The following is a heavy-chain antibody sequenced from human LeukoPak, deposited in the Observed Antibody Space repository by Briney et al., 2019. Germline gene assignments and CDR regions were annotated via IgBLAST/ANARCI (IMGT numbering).Heavy chain of an antibody. V-gene: IGHV4-38-2*02. CDR1: GYSISSGYY. Sequence: SETLSLTCTVSGYSISSGYYWGWIRQPPGKGLEWIGSIYHSGSTYYNPSLKSRVTISVDTSKNQFSLKLSSVTAADTAVYYWGRVKQVLVPDYYFDYWGQGTLVTVSS. J-gene: IGHJ4*02. D-gene: IGHD6-13*01. CDR2: IYHSGST. CDR3: GRVKQVLVPDYYFDY.